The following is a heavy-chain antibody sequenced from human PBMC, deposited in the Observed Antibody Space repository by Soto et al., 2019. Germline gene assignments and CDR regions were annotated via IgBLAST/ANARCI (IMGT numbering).Heavy chain of an antibody. CDR1: GGTFSSYT. J-gene: IGHJ4*02. CDR3: ARDGSYCSSTSCNYYGSGSYYNPFDY. Sequence: SVKVSCKASGGTFSSYTISWVRQAPGQGLEWMGRIIPILGIANYAQKFQGRVTITADKSTSTAYMELSSLRSEDTAVYYCARDGSYCSSTSCNYYGSGSYYNPFDYWGQGTLVTVSS. D-gene: IGHD3-10*01. CDR2: IIPILGIA. V-gene: IGHV1-69*04.